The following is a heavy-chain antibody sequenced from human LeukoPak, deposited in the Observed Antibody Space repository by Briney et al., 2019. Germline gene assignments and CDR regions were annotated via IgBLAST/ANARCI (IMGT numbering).Heavy chain of an antibody. CDR3: ATLTGATYPYYFDF. CDR1: GASIRHYY. D-gene: IGHD1-20*01. CDR2: LYHSGSP. Sequence: SGTLSLTCTVSGASIRHYYWSWIRQPPGKGLEWIGNLYHSGSPNYNPSLKSRVTISIDTAKNQFSLRLRSVTAADTAVCYCATLTGATYPYYFDFWGQATLVTVSS. J-gene: IGHJ4*02. V-gene: IGHV4-59*01.